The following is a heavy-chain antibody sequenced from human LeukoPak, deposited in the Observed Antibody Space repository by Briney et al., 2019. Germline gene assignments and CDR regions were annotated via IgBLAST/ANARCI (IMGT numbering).Heavy chain of an antibody. D-gene: IGHD2/OR15-2a*01. V-gene: IGHV1-8*02. Sequence: VASVKVSCKASGYLGNHDINWVRQSTGQGLEWMGWMNPNSGNTGYAQKFQGRVTLTRDTSTSTAYMELSSLRPEDTAVYFCARNFYGDGFDIWGQGTKVTVS. CDR1: GYLGNHD. J-gene: IGHJ3*02. CDR2: MNPNSGNT. CDR3: ARNFYGDGFDI.